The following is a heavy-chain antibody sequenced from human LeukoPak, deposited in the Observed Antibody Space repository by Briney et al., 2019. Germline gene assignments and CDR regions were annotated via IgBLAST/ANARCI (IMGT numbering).Heavy chain of an antibody. D-gene: IGHD6-19*01. CDR3: ARVQAGDSSGWPNGFDP. CDR2: IYRGDDT. V-gene: IGHV3-66*01. J-gene: IGHJ5*02. CDR1: GFSVSSNY. Sequence: PGGSLRLSCAASGFSVSSNYMNWVRQAPGKGLEWVSVIYRGDDTKYADSVKGRFTISRDNSKNTLYLQMNNLRVEDTAVYYCARVQAGDSSGWPNGFDPWGQGTLVTVSS.